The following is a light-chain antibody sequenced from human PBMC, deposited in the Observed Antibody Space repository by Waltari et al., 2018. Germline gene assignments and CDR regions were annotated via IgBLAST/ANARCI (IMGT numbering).Light chain of an antibody. J-gene: IGLJ2*01. CDR1: KLGDKY. Sequence: SYELTQPPSVSVSPGQTASITCSGDKLGDKYACWYQQKPGQSPVLVIYQDSKRPSGIPERFSGPNSGNTATLTISGTQAMDEADYYCQAWDSSTRGVVFGGGTKLTVL. V-gene: IGLV3-1*01. CDR2: QDS. CDR3: QAWDSSTRGVV.